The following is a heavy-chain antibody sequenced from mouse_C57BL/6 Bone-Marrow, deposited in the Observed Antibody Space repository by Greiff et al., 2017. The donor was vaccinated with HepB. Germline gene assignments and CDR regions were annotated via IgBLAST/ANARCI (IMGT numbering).Heavy chain of an antibody. J-gene: IGHJ2*01. Sequence: EVKVVESGGGLVQPGGSMKLSCAASGFTFSDAWMDWVRQSPEKGLEWVADIRNKANNHATYYAESVKGRFTISRDDSKSSVYLQMNSLRAEDTGIYYCTRPLTSHFDYWGQGTTLTVSS. V-gene: IGHV6-6*01. CDR2: IRNKANNHAT. CDR1: GFTFSDAW. D-gene: IGHD5-1*01. CDR3: TRPLTSHFDY.